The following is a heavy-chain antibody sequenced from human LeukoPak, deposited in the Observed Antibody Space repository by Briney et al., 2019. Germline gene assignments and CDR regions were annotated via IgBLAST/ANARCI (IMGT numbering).Heavy chain of an antibody. CDR3: ARETYYYDSSGYPRAFDY. J-gene: IGHJ4*02. CDR1: VDSVSSNSAA. V-gene: IGHV6-1*01. CDR2: TYYRSKWYN. D-gene: IGHD3-22*01. Sequence: SQTLSLTCAISVDSVSSNSAAWNWIRQSPSRGLEWLGRTYYRSKWYNDYAVSVKSRITINPDTSKNQFSLQLNSVTPEDTAVYYCARETYYYDSSGYPRAFDYWGQGTLVTVSS.